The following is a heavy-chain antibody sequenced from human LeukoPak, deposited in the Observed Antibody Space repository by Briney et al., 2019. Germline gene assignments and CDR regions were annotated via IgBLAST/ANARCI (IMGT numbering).Heavy chain of an antibody. Sequence: SVKVSCKVSEYTLTELSMHWVRQAPGKGLEWLGGFDPEDGEIIYAHKFQGRATMSDDTSTDTAYMELGSLRSDDTAVYYCAADRGDYSGSYWTAFDIWGQGTMVTVSS. CDR2: FDPEDGEI. CDR3: AADRGDYSGSYWTAFDI. J-gene: IGHJ3*02. CDR1: EYTLTELS. D-gene: IGHD1-26*01. V-gene: IGHV1-24*01.